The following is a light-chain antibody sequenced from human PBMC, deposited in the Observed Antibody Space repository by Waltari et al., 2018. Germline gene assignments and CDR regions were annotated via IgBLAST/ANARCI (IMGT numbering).Light chain of an antibody. CDR1: QTISRC. Sequence: DIQMTQSPSTLSASVGDTVTVTCRASQTISRCLDWYQQKPGKAPKLLIYEASILQSGVPSRFSGSGSGTEFTLTINSLQPDDSATYYCQQYRSYMYTFGQGTKLEI. J-gene: IGKJ2*01. V-gene: IGKV1-5*03. CDR2: EAS. CDR3: QQYRSYMYT.